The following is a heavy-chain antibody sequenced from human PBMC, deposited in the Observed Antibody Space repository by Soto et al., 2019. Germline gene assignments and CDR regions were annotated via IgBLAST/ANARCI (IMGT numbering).Heavy chain of an antibody. V-gene: IGHV3-23*01. CDR2: ISGSGGST. J-gene: IGHJ3*02. D-gene: IGHD2-2*01. CDR1: GFTFSSYA. CDR3: AKDWGLMPDAFDI. Sequence: EVQLLESGGGLVQPGGSLRLSCAASGFTFSSYAMSWVRQAPGKGLEWVSAISGSGGSTYYADSVKGRFTISRDNSKNTLYLQMNTLRAEDTAVYYCAKDWGLMPDAFDIWGQGTMVTVSS.